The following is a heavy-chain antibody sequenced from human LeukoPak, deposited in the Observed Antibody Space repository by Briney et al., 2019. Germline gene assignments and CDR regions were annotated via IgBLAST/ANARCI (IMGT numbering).Heavy chain of an antibody. D-gene: IGHD1-20*01. CDR3: ARDEGITGTTSIRVCDY. V-gene: IGHV1-24*01. J-gene: IGHJ4*02. Sequence: ASVKVSCKVSGYTLTELSMHWVRQAPGKGLEWMGGFDPEDGETIYAQKFQGRVTITADKSTSTAYMELSSLRSEDTAVYYCARDEGITGTTSIRVCDYWGQGTLVTVSS. CDR1: GYTLTELS. CDR2: FDPEDGET.